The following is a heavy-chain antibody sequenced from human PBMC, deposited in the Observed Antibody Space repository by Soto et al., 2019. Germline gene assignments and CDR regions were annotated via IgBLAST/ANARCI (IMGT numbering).Heavy chain of an antibody. V-gene: IGHV1-2*02. CDR2: INPNSGGT. Sequence: GASVKVSCKAPGYTFTGYYMHWVRQAPGQGLEWMGWINPNSGGTNYAQKFQGRVTMTRDTSISTAYMELSRLRSDDTAVYYCARARSSNHNYDFWSGYYFGTDDYFDYWGQGTLVTVSS. CDR3: ARARSSNHNYDFWSGYYFGTDDYFDY. D-gene: IGHD3-3*01. CDR1: GYTFTGYY. J-gene: IGHJ4*02.